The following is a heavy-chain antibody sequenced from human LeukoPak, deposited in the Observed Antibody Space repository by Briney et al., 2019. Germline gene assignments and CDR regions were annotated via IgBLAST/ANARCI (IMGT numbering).Heavy chain of an antibody. CDR3: AKGGGYYYYYGMDV. D-gene: IGHD3-16*01. J-gene: IGHJ6*02. Sequence: GGSLRLSCAASGFTYSSHPMHWVRQAPGKGLEWVSAISGSGGSTYYADSVKGRFTISRDNSKNTLYLQMNSLRAEDTAVYYCAKGGGYYYYYGMDVWGQGTTVTVSS. CDR1: GFTYSSHP. V-gene: IGHV3-23*01. CDR2: ISGSGGST.